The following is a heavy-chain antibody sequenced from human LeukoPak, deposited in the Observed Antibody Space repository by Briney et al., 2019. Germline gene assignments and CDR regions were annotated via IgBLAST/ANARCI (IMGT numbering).Heavy chain of an antibody. V-gene: IGHV3-23*01. J-gene: IGHJ4*02. CDR2: ISKSGDST. CDR3: ARGGYYYDSSGYLN. D-gene: IGHD3-22*01. CDR1: GFTFSNYA. Sequence: QTGGSLRLSCAASGFTFSNYAMTWVRQPPGKGLEWVSSISKSGDSTYYADSVKGRFTISRDNSKNTLYLQMNSLRAEDTAVYYCARGGYYYDSSGYLNWGQGTLVTVSS.